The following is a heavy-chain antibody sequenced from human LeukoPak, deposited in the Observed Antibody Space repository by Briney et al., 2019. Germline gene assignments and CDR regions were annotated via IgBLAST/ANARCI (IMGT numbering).Heavy chain of an antibody. Sequence: GGSLRLSCAASGFTLSSYAMSWVRQAPGKGLEWVSAISGSGGRTYNADSMKGRFTISRDNSKNTLYLQMNSLRVEDTAVYYCARDMMGATLYFDSWGQGTLVTVSS. V-gene: IGHV3-23*01. CDR3: ARDMMGATLYFDS. CDR1: GFTLSSYA. CDR2: ISGSGGRT. D-gene: IGHD1-26*01. J-gene: IGHJ4*02.